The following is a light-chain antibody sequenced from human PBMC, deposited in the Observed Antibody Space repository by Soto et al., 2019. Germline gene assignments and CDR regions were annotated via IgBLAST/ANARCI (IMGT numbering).Light chain of an antibody. Sequence: QLVLTQSPSASASLGASVKLTCTLSSGHSSYAIAWHQQQPEKGPRYLMKLNSDGSHSKGDGIPDRFSGSSSGAERYLTISSLQYEDEADYYCQTWGTGIHGVFGGGTKVTVL. CDR3: QTWGTGIHGV. CDR2: LNSDGSH. J-gene: IGLJ3*02. V-gene: IGLV4-69*01. CDR1: SGHSSYA.